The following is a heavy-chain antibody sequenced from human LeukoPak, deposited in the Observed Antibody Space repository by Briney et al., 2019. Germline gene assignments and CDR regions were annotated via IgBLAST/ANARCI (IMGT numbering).Heavy chain of an antibody. Sequence: SGGSLRLSCAASGFTVTSNYMSWVRQAPGTGLEWVSVIYSGDNTYYADSVKGRFTISRDNSKNTLYLQMKSLRAEDTAVYYCARGYSSSWYGGADNYFDYWGQGTLVTVSS. D-gene: IGHD6-13*01. CDR3: ARGYSSSWYGGADNYFDY. CDR1: GFTVTSNY. CDR2: IYSGDNT. V-gene: IGHV3-66*01. J-gene: IGHJ4*02.